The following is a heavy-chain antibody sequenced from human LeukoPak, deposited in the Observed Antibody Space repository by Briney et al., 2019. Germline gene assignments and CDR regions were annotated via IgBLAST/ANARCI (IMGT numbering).Heavy chain of an antibody. J-gene: IGHJ4*02. D-gene: IGHD3-10*01. Sequence: PGRSLRLSCAASGFTLRNYWMTWIRQAPGKGLEWVAHNKEDGTVKDYVDSVKGRFTISRDNTKNSLFLQLNSLRAEDTAVYYCVRDRGWFHFDLWGQGTLVTVSS. CDR3: VRDRGWFHFDL. CDR1: GFTLRNYW. V-gene: IGHV3-7*01. CDR2: NKEDGTVK.